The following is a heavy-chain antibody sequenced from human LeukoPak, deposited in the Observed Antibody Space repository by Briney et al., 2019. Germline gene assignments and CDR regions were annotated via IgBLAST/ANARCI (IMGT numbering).Heavy chain of an antibody. Sequence: SRTLSLTCAVSGGSISSSNWWSWVRQPPGKGLEWIGEIYHSGSTNYNPSLKSRVTISVDKSKNQFSLKLSSVTAADTAVYYCARERAAAGTRLDYWGQGTLVTVSS. CDR3: ARERAAAGTRLDY. J-gene: IGHJ4*02. V-gene: IGHV4-4*02. D-gene: IGHD6-13*01. CDR2: IYHSGST. CDR1: GGSISSSNW.